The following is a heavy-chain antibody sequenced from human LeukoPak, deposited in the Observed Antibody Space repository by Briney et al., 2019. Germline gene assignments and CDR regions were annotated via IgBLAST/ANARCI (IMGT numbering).Heavy chain of an antibody. CDR3: ARERITMVRGVMVSSWFDY. CDR2: IKQDGSEK. Sequence: GGSLRLSCAASGFTFSSYWMSWVRQAPGKGLEWVANIKQDGSEKYYVDSVKGRLTISRDNAKNSLYLQMNSLRAEDTAVYYCARERITMVRGVMVSSWFDYWGQGTLVTVSS. D-gene: IGHD3-10*01. V-gene: IGHV3-7*01. J-gene: IGHJ4*02. CDR1: GFTFSSYW.